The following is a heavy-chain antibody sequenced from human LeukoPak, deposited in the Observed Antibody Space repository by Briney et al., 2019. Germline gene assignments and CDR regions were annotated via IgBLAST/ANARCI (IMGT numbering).Heavy chain of an antibody. CDR2: ISGSGGST. V-gene: IGHV3-23*01. J-gene: IGHJ4*02. Sequence: PGGSLRLSCAASGFTFSSYAMSWVRQAPGKGLEWVSAISGSGGSTYYADSVKGWFTISRDNSKNTLYLQRNSLRAEDTAVYYCATAAGSRGYCSSTSCYTGDFDYWGQGTLVTVSS. D-gene: IGHD2-2*02. CDR3: ATAAGSRGYCSSTSCYTGDFDY. CDR1: GFTFSSYA.